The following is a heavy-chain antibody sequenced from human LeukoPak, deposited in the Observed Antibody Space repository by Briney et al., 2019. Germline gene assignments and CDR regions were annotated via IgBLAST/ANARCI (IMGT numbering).Heavy chain of an antibody. J-gene: IGHJ3*02. CDR1: SYTFTNYA. CDR3: ARGGRWELPRPYAFDI. Sequence: ASVKVSCKASSYTFTNYAFTWVRQAPGQGLEWMGWISAYNGNTNYAQKLQGRVTMTTDTSTSTAYMELWSLRSDDTAVYYCARGGRWELPRPYAFDIWGQGTMVTVSS. D-gene: IGHD1-26*01. V-gene: IGHV1-18*01. CDR2: ISAYNGNT.